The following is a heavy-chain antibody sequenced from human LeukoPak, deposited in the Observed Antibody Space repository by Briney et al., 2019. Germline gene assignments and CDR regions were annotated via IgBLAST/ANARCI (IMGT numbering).Heavy chain of an antibody. CDR1: GFTFSSYG. D-gene: IGHD3-9*01. J-gene: IGHJ4*02. Sequence: GGSLRLSCAASGFTFSSYGMHWVRQAPGKGLEWVAVISYDGSNKYDADSVKGRFTIARDNSKNTLYLQMNSLRAEDTAVYYCAKAPPHQTGNIDYWGQGTLVTVSS. V-gene: IGHV3-30*18. CDR3: AKAPPHQTGNIDY. CDR2: ISYDGSNK.